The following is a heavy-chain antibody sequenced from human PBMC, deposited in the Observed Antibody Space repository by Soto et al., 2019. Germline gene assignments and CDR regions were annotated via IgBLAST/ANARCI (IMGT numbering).Heavy chain of an antibody. D-gene: IGHD4-4*01. CDR1: GFTFSSYG. V-gene: IGHV3-7*03. Sequence: GGSLRLSCAASGFTFSSYGMSWVRQAQGKGMEWVANIKQDGSEKYYVDSVKGRFTISRDSAKNSLYLQMNSLRAEDTAVYYCAREKTSDMTTVCSVGGGYYGMDVWGQGTTVTVSS. CDR2: IKQDGSEK. J-gene: IGHJ6*02. CDR3: AREKTSDMTTVCSVGGGYYGMDV.